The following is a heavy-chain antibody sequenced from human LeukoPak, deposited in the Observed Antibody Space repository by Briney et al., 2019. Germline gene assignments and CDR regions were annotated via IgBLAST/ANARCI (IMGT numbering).Heavy chain of an antibody. D-gene: IGHD2-15*01. CDR3: ARDPLGYFSGGSCGD. V-gene: IGHV3-53*01. Sequence: GGSLRLSCAASGFTVSSNYMSWVRQAPGKGLEWVSVIYSGGSTYYADSVKGRFTISRDNSKNTLYLQMNSLRAEDTAVYYCARDPLGYFSGGSCGDWGQGTLVTVSS. CDR2: IYSGGST. J-gene: IGHJ4*02. CDR1: GFTVSSNY.